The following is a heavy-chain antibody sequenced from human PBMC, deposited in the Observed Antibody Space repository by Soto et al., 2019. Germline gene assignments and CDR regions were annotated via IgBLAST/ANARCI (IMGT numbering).Heavy chain of an antibody. Sequence: QVQLVQSGAEVKKPGASVKVSCKASGYTFINYGISWVRQAPGQGLEWMGWINVYNADINYAQKVQGRVTMTTDPSTSTAYMELRSLRSDDTAVYYCARDTLGGPLVGTIHFDSWGQGTLVTVSS. D-gene: IGHD5-12*01. CDR1: GYTFINYG. CDR2: INVYNADI. J-gene: IGHJ4*02. CDR3: ARDTLGGPLVGTIHFDS. V-gene: IGHV1-18*04.